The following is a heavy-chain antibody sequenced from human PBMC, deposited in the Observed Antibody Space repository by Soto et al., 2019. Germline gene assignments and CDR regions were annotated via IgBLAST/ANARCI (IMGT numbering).Heavy chain of an antibody. CDR2: ISGSGGST. CDR1: GFTFSSYA. J-gene: IGHJ5*02. V-gene: IGHV3-23*01. CDR3: AKRDIVVVVAATWFDP. D-gene: IGHD2-15*01. Sequence: PGGSLRLSCAASGFTFSSYAMSWVRQAPGKGLEWISAISGSGGSTYYADSVKGRFTISRDNSKNTLYLQMNSLRAEDTAVYYCAKRDIVVVVAATWFDPWGQGTMVTVSS.